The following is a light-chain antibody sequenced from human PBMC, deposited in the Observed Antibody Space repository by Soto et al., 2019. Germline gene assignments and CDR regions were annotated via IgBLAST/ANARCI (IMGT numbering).Light chain of an antibody. J-gene: IGLJ2*01. CDR2: SNN. Sequence: QSVLTQPPSASGTPGQRVTFSCSGSSSNNGRKTINWYQQLPGTAPKLLIYSNNQRPSGVPDRFSGSKSGTSASLAISGLQSEDEADYYCATWDDSLNCVVFGGGTKLTVL. CDR1: SSNNGRKT. V-gene: IGLV1-44*01. CDR3: ATWDDSLNCVV.